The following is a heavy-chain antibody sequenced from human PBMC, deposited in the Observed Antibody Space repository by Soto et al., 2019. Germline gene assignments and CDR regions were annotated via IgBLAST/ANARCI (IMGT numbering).Heavy chain of an antibody. V-gene: IGHV4-31*03. Sequence: QVQLQESGPGLVKPSQTLSLTCTVSGGSISSGGYYWTWIRQHPGKGLEWTGYIYYSGSTYYNPSLKRRVTVSVDTCKNQFSRKLRSVTGAETAVYDGARGITMVRGVGLFYFDYWGQGTLVTVSS. J-gene: IGHJ4*02. CDR1: GGSISSGGYY. CDR2: IYYSGST. CDR3: ARGITMVRGVGLFYFDY. D-gene: IGHD3-10*01.